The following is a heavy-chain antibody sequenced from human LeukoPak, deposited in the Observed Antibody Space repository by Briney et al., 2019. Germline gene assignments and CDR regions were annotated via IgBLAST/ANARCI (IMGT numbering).Heavy chain of an antibody. CDR3: AKDLRVGYCSSSSCYARVSFDY. CDR1: GFTFSSYA. Sequence: TGGSLRLSCAAPGFTFSSYAMTWVRQAPGKGLEWVSGISGGNGATYYADSVKGRFTISTDNSKNTLYLQMNSLRVEDTAVYYCAKDLRVGYCSSSSCYARVSFDYWGQGTPVTVSS. V-gene: IGHV3-23*01. CDR2: ISGGNGAT. D-gene: IGHD2-2*01. J-gene: IGHJ4*02.